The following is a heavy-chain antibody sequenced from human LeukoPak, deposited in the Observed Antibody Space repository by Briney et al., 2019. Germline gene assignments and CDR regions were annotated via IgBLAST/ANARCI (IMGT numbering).Heavy chain of an antibody. CDR3: VEGTGLGISNWFDP. V-gene: IGHV3-64D*06. D-gene: IGHD7-27*01. CDR2: ISSNGGST. Sequence: WVRQAPGKGLEYVSAISSNGGSTYYADSVKGRFTITRDNSKNTLYLQMSSLRAEDTAVYYCVEGTGLGISNWFDPWGQGTLVTVSS. J-gene: IGHJ5*02.